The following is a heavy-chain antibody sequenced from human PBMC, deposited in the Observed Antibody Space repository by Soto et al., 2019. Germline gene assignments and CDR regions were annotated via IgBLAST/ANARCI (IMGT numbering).Heavy chain of an antibody. CDR1: GFTFSSYS. CDR2: ISSSSSYI. V-gene: IGHV3-21*01. Sequence: EVQLVESGGGLVKPGGSLRLSCAASGFTFSSYSMNWVRQAPGKGLEWVSSISSSSSYIYYADSVKGRFTISRDNAKNSLYLQMNSLRAEDTAVYYCARGIAVAGDFDYWGQGTLVTVSS. D-gene: IGHD6-19*01. J-gene: IGHJ4*02. CDR3: ARGIAVAGDFDY.